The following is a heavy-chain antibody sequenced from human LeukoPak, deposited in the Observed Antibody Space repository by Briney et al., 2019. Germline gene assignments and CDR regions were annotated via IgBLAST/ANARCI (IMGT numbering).Heavy chain of an antibody. CDR3: ARTRGYLDL. V-gene: IGHV3-48*01. D-gene: IGHD2-2*01. CDR2: ISSSSSTI. Sequence: GGSLRLSCAASGFTFSSYAMSWVRQAPGKGLEWVSYISSSSSTIYYADSVKGRFTISRDNAKNSLYLQMNSLRAEDTAVYYCARTRGYLDLWGRGTLVTVSS. CDR1: GFTFSSYA. J-gene: IGHJ2*01.